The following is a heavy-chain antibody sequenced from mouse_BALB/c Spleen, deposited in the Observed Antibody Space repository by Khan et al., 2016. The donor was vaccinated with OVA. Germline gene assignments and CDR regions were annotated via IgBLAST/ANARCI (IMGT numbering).Heavy chain of an antibody. CDR1: GYTFTTYW. CDR3: TRDRIDY. J-gene: IGHJ2*01. V-gene: IGHV1-7*01. Sequence: VKLMESGAELAKPGASVKMSCKTSGYTFTTYWMHWVKQRPGQGLEWIGYINPTSGHTDYTEKFKDKATLSADKSSSTAYMQLSSLTSEDSAVYYCTRDRIDYWGQGTTLTVSS. CDR2: INPTSGHT.